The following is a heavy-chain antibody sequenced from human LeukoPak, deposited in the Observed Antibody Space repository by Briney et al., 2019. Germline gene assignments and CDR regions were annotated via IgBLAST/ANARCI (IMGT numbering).Heavy chain of an antibody. Sequence: GGSLRLSCAASGLTFSSYSMTWVRQAPGKGLEWVSYISSSSSTIYYADSVKGRFTISRDNAKNSLYLQMNSLRAEDTAVYYCAKEIVATIEYYYYYMDVWGKGTTVTVSS. D-gene: IGHD5-12*01. CDR3: AKEIVATIEYYYYYMDV. CDR1: GLTFSSYS. J-gene: IGHJ6*03. CDR2: ISSSSSTI. V-gene: IGHV3-48*01.